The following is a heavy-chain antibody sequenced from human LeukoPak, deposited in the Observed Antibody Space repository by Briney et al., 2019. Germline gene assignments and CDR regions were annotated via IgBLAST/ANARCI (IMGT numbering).Heavy chain of an antibody. CDR1: GFTFSSYW. D-gene: IGHD3-16*01. CDR3: ARTYAYDATGDRGH. CDR2: IKQDGSEK. Sequence: GGSLRLSCTASGFTFSSYWMSWVRQAPGKGLEWVANIKQDGSEKYYVDSVKGRFTISRDNAKNSLYLQMNSLRAEDTAVYYCARTYAYDATGDRGHWGQGTLVTVSS. J-gene: IGHJ4*02. V-gene: IGHV3-7*01.